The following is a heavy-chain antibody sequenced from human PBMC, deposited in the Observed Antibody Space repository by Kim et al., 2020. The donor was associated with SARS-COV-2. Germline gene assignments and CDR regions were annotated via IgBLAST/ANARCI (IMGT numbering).Heavy chain of an antibody. Sequence: QPQGTGLGWIGRLTYDGRTSSNPSLKTRLPISVDTSKTQFSLKLTSLTAADTAVYYCARSGWFRFYFDHWGRGTLVTVSS. CDR3: ARSGWFRFYFDH. V-gene: IGHV4-39*01. CDR2: LTYDGRT. J-gene: IGHJ4*02. D-gene: IGHD6-19*01.